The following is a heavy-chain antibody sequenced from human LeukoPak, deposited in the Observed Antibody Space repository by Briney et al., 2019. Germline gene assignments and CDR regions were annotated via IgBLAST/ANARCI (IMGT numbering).Heavy chain of an antibody. CDR3: ARITVEPWNWFDP. CDR1: GGTFSSYA. Sequence: SVKVSCKASGGTFSSYAISWVRQAPGQGLEWMGGIIPIFGTANYAQKFQGRVTITTDESTSAAYMELSSLRSEDTAVYYCARITVEPWNWFDPWGQGTLVTVSS. CDR2: IIPIFGTA. J-gene: IGHJ5*02. V-gene: IGHV1-69*05. D-gene: IGHD1-14*01.